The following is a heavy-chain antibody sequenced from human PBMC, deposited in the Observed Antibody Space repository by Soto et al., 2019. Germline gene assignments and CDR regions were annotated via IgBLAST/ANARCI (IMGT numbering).Heavy chain of an antibody. CDR1: GGSISSGGYY. J-gene: IGHJ4*02. Sequence: NPSETLSLTCTVSGGSISSGGYYWSWIRQHPGKGLEWIGYIYYSGSTYYNPSLKSRVTISVDTSKNQFSLKLSSVTAADTAVYYCARGRRGVGATRRGGADYWGQGTLVTVSS. D-gene: IGHD1-26*01. CDR2: IYYSGST. V-gene: IGHV4-31*03. CDR3: ARGRRGVGATRRGGADY.